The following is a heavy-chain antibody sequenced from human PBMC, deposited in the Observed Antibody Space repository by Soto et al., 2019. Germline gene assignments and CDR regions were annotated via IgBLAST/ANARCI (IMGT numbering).Heavy chain of an antibody. CDR1: GYIFTIYY. CDR3: ARSPVPTGTTLYYLDY. D-gene: IGHD1-1*01. J-gene: IGHJ4*02. Sequence: QVQLVQSGAEVKKPGASVKVSCKASGYIFTIYYMHWVRQAPGQGLERMGTIDPSAGSTTYAQKFQGRVTMTRDTSTSTVDLELNSLRSEDTAVYYCARSPVPTGTTLYYLDYWGQGTLVTVSS. CDR2: IDPSAGST. V-gene: IGHV1-46*01.